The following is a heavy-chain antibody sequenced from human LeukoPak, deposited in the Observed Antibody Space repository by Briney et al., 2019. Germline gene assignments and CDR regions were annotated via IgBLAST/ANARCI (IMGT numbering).Heavy chain of an antibody. CDR1: GFTFSSYA. CDR3: ARDTYGDRDRFDY. J-gene: IGHJ4*02. Sequence: GGSLRLSCAASGFTFSSYAMSWVRQAPGKGLEWVSAISGSGGSTYYADSLKGRFTISRDNAKNSLYLQMNSLTDEDTAVYYCARDTYGDRDRFDYWGQGTLVTVSS. V-gene: IGHV3-23*01. CDR2: ISGSGGST. D-gene: IGHD4-17*01.